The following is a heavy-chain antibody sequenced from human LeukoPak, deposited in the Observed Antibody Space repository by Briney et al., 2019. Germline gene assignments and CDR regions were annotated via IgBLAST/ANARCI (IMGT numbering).Heavy chain of an antibody. Sequence: GGSLRLSCTSSGFAFGDYAMSWFRQAPGKGLEWVGFVRSKTYGGTTEYAASVKGRFTISRDDSKAIAYLQMNSLKTEDTAVYHCTRDRGAYNLYDYWGQGTLVTVSS. J-gene: IGHJ4*02. CDR3: TRDRGAYNLYDY. D-gene: IGHD1-1*01. CDR2: VRSKTYGGTT. CDR1: GFAFGDYA. V-gene: IGHV3-49*03.